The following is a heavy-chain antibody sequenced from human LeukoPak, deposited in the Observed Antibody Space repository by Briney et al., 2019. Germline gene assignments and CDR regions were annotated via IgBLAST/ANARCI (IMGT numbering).Heavy chain of an antibody. CDR2: ISGYNGYT. CDR1: GYTFTSFG. Sequence: SVKVSCKTSGYTFTSFGISWVRQAPGQGLEWMGWISGYNGYTNYAQNLQGRVTVTTDTSTSTVYMELRSLRSDDTAVYYCARGNGDSSGAYAFDIWGRGTMVTVSS. J-gene: IGHJ3*02. D-gene: IGHD3-10*01. CDR3: ARGNGDSSGAYAFDI. V-gene: IGHV1-18*01.